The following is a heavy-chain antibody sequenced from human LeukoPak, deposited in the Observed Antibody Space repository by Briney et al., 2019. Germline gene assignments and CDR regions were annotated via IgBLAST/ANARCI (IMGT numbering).Heavy chain of an antibody. Sequence: SETLSLTCTVSGGSISSYYWSWIRQPPGKGLEWIGYIYYSGSTNYNPSLKSRVTISVDTSKNQFSLKLSSVTAADTAVYYCARDMGLRSCGMDVWGQGTTVTVSS. V-gene: IGHV4-59*01. J-gene: IGHJ6*02. CDR2: IYYSGST. CDR1: GGSISSYY. D-gene: IGHD5-12*01. CDR3: ARDMGLRSCGMDV.